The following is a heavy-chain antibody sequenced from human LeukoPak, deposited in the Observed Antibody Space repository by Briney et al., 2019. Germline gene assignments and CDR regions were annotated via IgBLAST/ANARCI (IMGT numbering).Heavy chain of an antibody. Sequence: SETLSLTCTVSGGSISSYYWSWIRQPPGKGLEWIGYIHYSGSTHYNPSLKSRVTISVDTSKNQFSLKLSSVTAADTAVYYCARHNIGYYYDSSGDDAFDLWGQGTMVTVSS. D-gene: IGHD3-22*01. CDR3: ARHNIGYYYDSSGDDAFDL. J-gene: IGHJ3*01. CDR1: GGSISSYY. V-gene: IGHV4-59*08. CDR2: IHYSGST.